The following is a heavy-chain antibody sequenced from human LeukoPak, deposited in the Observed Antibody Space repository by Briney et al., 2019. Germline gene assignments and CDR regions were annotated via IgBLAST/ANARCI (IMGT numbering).Heavy chain of an antibody. CDR3: ASPPYDSSGYPSHDAFDI. J-gene: IGHJ3*02. V-gene: IGHV1-2*02. CDR1: GYTFTSYD. CDR2: INPNSGGT. Sequence: SVKVSCKASGYTFTSYDINWVRQATGQGLEWMGWINPNSGGTNYAQKFQGRVTMTRDTSISTAYMELSSLRSEDTAVYYCASPPYDSSGYPSHDAFDIWGQGTMVTVSS. D-gene: IGHD3-22*01.